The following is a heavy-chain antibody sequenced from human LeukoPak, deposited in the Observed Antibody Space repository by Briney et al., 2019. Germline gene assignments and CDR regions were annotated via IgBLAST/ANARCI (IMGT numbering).Heavy chain of an antibody. CDR3: ARMGGYSGYATH. V-gene: IGHV4-59*08. D-gene: IGHD5-12*01. CDR1: GGSISSYY. J-gene: IGHJ4*02. CDR2: ILYSGTT. Sequence: SETLTLTCTVSGGSISSYYWSWIRQPPGKGLEWIGYILYSGTTNSNPSLKSRVTISVDTSKNQISLKLSSVTAADTAVYYCARMGGYSGYATHWGQGTLVTVSS.